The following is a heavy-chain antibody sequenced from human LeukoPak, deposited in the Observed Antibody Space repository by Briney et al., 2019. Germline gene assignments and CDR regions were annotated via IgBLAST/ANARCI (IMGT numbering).Heavy chain of an antibody. D-gene: IGHD1-14*01. J-gene: IGHJ4*02. Sequence: GGSLRLSCTASGLTFSTSGFNWVRQAPGKGLEWVASIGPTGSDRYHADSIKGRFTISRDNANNFLYLQMNSLRAEDTAVYYCATETNGRHYDYWGERTLLTVSS. CDR2: IGPTGSDR. V-gene: IGHV3-21*06. CDR3: ATETNGRHYDY. CDR1: GLTFSTSG.